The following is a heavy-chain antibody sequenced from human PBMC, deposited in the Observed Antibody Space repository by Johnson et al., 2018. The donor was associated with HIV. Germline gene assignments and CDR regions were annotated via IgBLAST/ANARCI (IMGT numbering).Heavy chain of an antibody. D-gene: IGHD3-10*01. Sequence: QVQLVESGGGLIQPGGSLRLSCAASGFTFSSYAMHWVRQAPGKGLEWVVTISYDGSNKYYAYSVKGRFTLSSYNSKNTVYLQMNTLRPEDTAVYYCARDRFGSGRPNAFDMWGQGTMVTVSS. J-gene: IGHJ3*02. V-gene: IGHV3-30-3*01. CDR3: ARDRFGSGRPNAFDM. CDR1: GFTFSSYA. CDR2: ISYDGSNK.